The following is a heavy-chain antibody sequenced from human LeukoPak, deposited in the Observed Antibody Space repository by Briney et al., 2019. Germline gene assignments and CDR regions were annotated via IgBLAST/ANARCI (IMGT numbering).Heavy chain of an antibody. V-gene: IGHV3-23*01. D-gene: IGHD5-24*01. Sequence: PGGSLRLSCAASGFTFSSYAMSWVRQAPGKGLEWGSAISGSGGSTYYADSVKGRFTISRDNSKNTLYLQMNSLRAEDTAVYYCAKGGVMATIRVGMDVWGQGTMVTVSS. CDR2: ISGSGGST. J-gene: IGHJ6*02. CDR1: GFTFSSYA. CDR3: AKGGVMATIRVGMDV.